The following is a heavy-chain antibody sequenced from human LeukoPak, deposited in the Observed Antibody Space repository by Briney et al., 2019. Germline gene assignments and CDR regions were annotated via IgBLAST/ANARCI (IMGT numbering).Heavy chain of an antibody. CDR1: GFTFSSYA. V-gene: IGHV4-34*01. D-gene: IGHD2-2*01. CDR2: INHSGST. Sequence: PGGSLRLSCAASGFTFSSYAMSWIRQPPGKGLEWIGEINHSGSTNYNPSLKSRVTISVDTSKNQFSLKLSSVTAADTAVYYCARGWNPTAARVRGLTRVTYYFDYWGQGTLVTVSS. J-gene: IGHJ4*02. CDR3: ARGWNPTAARVRGLTRVTYYFDY.